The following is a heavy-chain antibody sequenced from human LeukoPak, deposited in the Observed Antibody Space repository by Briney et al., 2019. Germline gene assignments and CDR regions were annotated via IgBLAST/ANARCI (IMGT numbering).Heavy chain of an antibody. Sequence: GGSLRLSCAASGFTFSGSTMHWVRQASGKGLEWVGRIRSKANSYATAYAASVKGRFTISRDDSKDTLYLQMNSLRPEDTALYFCAIGADYCFPNWGQGTLVTVSS. V-gene: IGHV3-73*01. D-gene: IGHD2/OR15-2a*01. J-gene: IGHJ4*02. CDR1: GFTFSGST. CDR3: AIGADYCFPN. CDR2: IRSKANSYAT.